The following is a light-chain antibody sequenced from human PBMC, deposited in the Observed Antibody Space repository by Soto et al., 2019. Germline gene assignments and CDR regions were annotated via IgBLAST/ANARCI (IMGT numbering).Light chain of an antibody. CDR2: EGR. V-gene: IGLV1-40*01. J-gene: IGLJ1*01. CDR3: LSYGKV. CDR1: SSNIGAGYD. Sequence: QSVLTQPPSVSGAPGQRVTISCTGSSSNIGAGYDVHWYQQLPGTAPKLIIYEGRERPSGVSDRFSGSKSDNAASLTISALQTEDEAEYFCLSYGKVFGTGTKLTVL.